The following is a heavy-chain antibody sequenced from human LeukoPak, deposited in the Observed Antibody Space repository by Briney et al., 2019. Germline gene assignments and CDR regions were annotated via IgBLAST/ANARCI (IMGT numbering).Heavy chain of an antibody. Sequence: GGSLRLSCAASGFTFSSYGMHWVRQAPGKGLEWVAVIWYDGSNKYYADSVKGRFTISRDNSKNTQYLQMNSLRAEDTAVYYCARVSGYCSGGSCYVIDAFDIWGQGTMVTVSS. J-gene: IGHJ3*02. V-gene: IGHV3-33*01. D-gene: IGHD2-15*01. CDR3: ARVSGYCSGGSCYVIDAFDI. CDR2: IWYDGSNK. CDR1: GFTFSSYG.